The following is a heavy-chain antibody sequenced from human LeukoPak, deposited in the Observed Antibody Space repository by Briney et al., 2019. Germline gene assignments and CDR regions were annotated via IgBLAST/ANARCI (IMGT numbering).Heavy chain of an antibody. CDR3: AREAFRSGWSPFDY. CDR2: ISSSSSYI. Sequence: GGSLRLSCAASGFTFSTYNMNWVRQAPGKGLEWVSSISSSSSYIYYTDYADSVKGRFTISRDNAKNSLYLQMNSLRAEDTAVYYCAREAFRSGWSPFDYWGQGTLVTVSS. CDR1: GFTFSTYN. V-gene: IGHV3-21*01. J-gene: IGHJ4*02. D-gene: IGHD6-19*01.